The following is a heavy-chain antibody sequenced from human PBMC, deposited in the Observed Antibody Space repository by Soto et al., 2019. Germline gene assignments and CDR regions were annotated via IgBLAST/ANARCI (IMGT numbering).Heavy chain of an antibody. V-gene: IGHV3-30-3*01. J-gene: IGHJ4*02. CDR3: VRDSSRYYFANGACSTRFDT. CDR1: GFTFSHYV. D-gene: IGHD2-8*01. CDR2: IAYDESYE. Sequence: QVQLVESGGGVVQPGKSLRLSCAASGFTFSHYVMHWFRQAPGKGLEWVAVIAYDESYEIYADSINGRFTISRDNNNNTLYRQMTSLGAEDTAAYYCVRDSSRYYFANGACSTRFDTWGQGTLVSVSS.